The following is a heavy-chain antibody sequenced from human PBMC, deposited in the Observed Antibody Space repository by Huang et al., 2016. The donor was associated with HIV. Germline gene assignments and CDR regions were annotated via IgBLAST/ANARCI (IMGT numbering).Heavy chain of an antibody. CDR1: GYTVSALS. J-gene: IGHJ3*02. Sequence: QVQLVESGAELKKPGASVRVSCTVSGYTVSALSLHWVRPAPEKGLAWLGGCDPEEVETISGRRLRGRVTMTEDTSTDTAYMGLSSLRPEDTAVYYCATSTPDVGAGVLRSAFDIWGQGTMVTVSS. CDR2: CDPEEVET. D-gene: IGHD2-15*01. CDR3: ATSTPDVGAGVLRSAFDI. V-gene: IGHV1-24*01.